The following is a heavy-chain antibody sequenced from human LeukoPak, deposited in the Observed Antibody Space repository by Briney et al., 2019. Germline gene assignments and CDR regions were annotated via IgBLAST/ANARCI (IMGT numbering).Heavy chain of an antibody. CDR1: GFSFNNYG. CDR3: AKDLYSNYGPADY. Sequence: QPGGSLRLPCAASGFSFNNYGMHWVRQAPGKGLEWVAVISYDGSDKYYADSVKGRFTISRDNSKNTLFLQMNSLRDEDTAVYYCAKDLYSNYGPADYWGQGNLVTVSS. V-gene: IGHV3-33*05. D-gene: IGHD4-11*01. CDR2: ISYDGSDK. J-gene: IGHJ4*02.